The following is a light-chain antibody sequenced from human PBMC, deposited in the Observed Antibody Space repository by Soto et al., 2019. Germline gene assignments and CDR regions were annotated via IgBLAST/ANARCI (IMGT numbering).Light chain of an antibody. Sequence: QPVLTQPPSASGTPGQRVTISCSGSSSNIGSNTVNWYQQVPGTAPKLLIYGNDQRPSGVPDRFSGSKSGTSASLAISGLQSEDEADYYCAAWDDSLNGNVVFGGGTQLTVL. CDR3: AAWDDSLNGNVV. CDR1: SSNIGSNT. V-gene: IGLV1-44*01. J-gene: IGLJ2*01. CDR2: GND.